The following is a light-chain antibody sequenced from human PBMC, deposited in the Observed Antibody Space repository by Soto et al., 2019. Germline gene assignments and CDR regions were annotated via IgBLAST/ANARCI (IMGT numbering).Light chain of an antibody. CDR1: TGAVTSGYY. J-gene: IGLJ3*02. CDR3: LLYYGGARV. V-gene: IGLV7-43*01. Sequence: QTVVTQEPSLIVSPGGTVTLTCASSTGAVTSGYYPNWFQQKPGQAPRALIYGTINKHSWTPARFSGSLLGGKAALTLSGVQPEDEAEYYCLLYYGGARVFGGGTKLTVL. CDR2: GTI.